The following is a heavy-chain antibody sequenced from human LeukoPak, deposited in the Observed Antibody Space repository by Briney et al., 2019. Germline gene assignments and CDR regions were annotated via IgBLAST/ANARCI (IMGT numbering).Heavy chain of an antibody. V-gene: IGHV3-15*01. J-gene: IGHJ5*02. CDR2: IKSKTDGGTT. CDR1: GFTFSNAW. Sequence: GSLRLSCAASGFTFSNAWMSWVRQAPGKGLEWVGRIKSKTDGGTTDYAAPVKGRFTISRDDSKNTLYLQMNSLRAEDTAVYYCARAGLAAPPLYGGFDPWGQGTLVTVSS. D-gene: IGHD3-16*01. CDR3: ARAGLAAPPLYGGFDP.